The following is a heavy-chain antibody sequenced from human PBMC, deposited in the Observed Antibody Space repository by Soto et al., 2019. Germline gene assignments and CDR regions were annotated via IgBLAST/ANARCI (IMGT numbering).Heavy chain of an antibody. J-gene: IGHJ4*02. Sequence: EVQLVESGGGLVKPGGSLRLSCAASGFTFSTYTMNWVRQAPGKGLEWVSSISSSSNYIYYADSVKGRFTISRDNDKNSLYLQMNSLRADDMAVYYCARGYCDLDYWGQGTLVTVSS. CDR1: GFTFSTYT. D-gene: IGHD2-21*01. CDR3: ARGYCDLDY. V-gene: IGHV3-21*01. CDR2: ISSSSNYI.